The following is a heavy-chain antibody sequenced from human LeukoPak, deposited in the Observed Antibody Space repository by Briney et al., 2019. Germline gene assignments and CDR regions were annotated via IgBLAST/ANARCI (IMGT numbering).Heavy chain of an antibody. V-gene: IGHV3-30*18. J-gene: IGHJ4*02. CDR3: AKDYYRRFYYFDY. Sequence: GGSLRRSCAASGFTFSSYGMHWVRQAPGKGLEWVAVISYDGSNKYYADSVKGRFTISRDNSKNTLYLQMNSLRAEDTAVYYCAKDYYRRFYYFDYWGQGTLVTVSS. CDR1: GFTFSSYG. D-gene: IGHD3-10*01. CDR2: ISYDGSNK.